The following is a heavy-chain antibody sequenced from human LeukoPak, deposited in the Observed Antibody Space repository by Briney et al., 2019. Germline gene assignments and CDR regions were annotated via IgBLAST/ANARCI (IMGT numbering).Heavy chain of an antibody. Sequence: SETLSLTCTVSGGSISGYYWSWIRQPPGKGLEWIGYIFSSGSAAYNPSLKSRVTISVDTSKNQFSLKLTSVTAADTAVYYCARDYSYGSYYYYGMDVWGQGTTVTVSS. D-gene: IGHD5-18*01. V-gene: IGHV4-59*01. CDR1: GGSISGYY. J-gene: IGHJ6*02. CDR2: IFSSGSA. CDR3: ARDYSYGSYYYYGMDV.